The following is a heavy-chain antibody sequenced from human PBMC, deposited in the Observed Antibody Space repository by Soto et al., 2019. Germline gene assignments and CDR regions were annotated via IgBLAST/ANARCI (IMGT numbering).Heavy chain of an antibody. D-gene: IGHD4-17*01. CDR2: ISAYNGNT. CDR3: ARELYGDSEHNWFDP. CDR1: GYTFTSYG. V-gene: IGHV1-18*01. Sequence: ASVKVSCKASGYTFTSYGISWVRQAPGQGLEWMGWISAYNGNTNYAQKLQGRVTMTTDTSTSTAYMELRSLRSDDTAVYYCARELYGDSEHNWFDPWGQGTLVTVSS. J-gene: IGHJ5*02.